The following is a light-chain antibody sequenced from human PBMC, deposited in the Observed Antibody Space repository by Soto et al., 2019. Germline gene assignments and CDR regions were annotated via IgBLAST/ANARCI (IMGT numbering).Light chain of an antibody. Sequence: QSVLTQPPSVSGAPGQRVTISCTGSSSNIGAGYDVNWYQQLPGTAPKLLIYGNSNRPSGVPDRFASSKSGTSASLAITGLRAEDEADYYCQSDVSSLSGLVFGTGTNLTVL. CDR1: SSNIGAGYD. V-gene: IGLV1-40*01. CDR3: QSDVSSLSGLV. CDR2: GNS. J-gene: IGLJ1*01.